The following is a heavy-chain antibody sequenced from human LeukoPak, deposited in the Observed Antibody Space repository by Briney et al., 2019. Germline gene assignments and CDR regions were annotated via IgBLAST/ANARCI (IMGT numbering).Heavy chain of an antibody. D-gene: IGHD2-15*01. CDR1: GFTFSSYG. Sequence: GGSLRLSCAASGFTFSSYGMHWVRQAPGKGLEWVAVIWYDGSNKYYADSVKGRFTISRDSSKNTLYLQMNSLRAEDTAVYCCAKDRVGLLYYFDYWGQGTLVTVSS. V-gene: IGHV3-30*02. CDR2: IWYDGSNK. J-gene: IGHJ4*02. CDR3: AKDRVGLLYYFDY.